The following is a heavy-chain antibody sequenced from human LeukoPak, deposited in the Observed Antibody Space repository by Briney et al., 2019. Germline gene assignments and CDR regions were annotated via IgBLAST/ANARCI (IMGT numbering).Heavy chain of an antibody. V-gene: IGHV4-31*03. CDR1: GGSISSGGHY. CDR3: AREIRDYGGKDYFDY. J-gene: IGHJ4*02. CDR2: IYYSGST. D-gene: IGHD4-23*01. Sequence: SQTLSLTCTVSGGSISSGGHYWSWIRQHPGKGLEWIGYIYYSGSTYYNPSLKSRVTISVDTSKNQFSLKLSSVTAADTAVYYYAREIRDYGGKDYFDYWGQGTLVTVSS.